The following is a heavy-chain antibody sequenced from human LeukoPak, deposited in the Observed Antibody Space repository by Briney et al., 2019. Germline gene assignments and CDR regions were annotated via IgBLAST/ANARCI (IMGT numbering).Heavy chain of an antibody. D-gene: IGHD3-10*01. CDR1: GFTFSSYA. Sequence: GGSLRLSCAASGFTFSSYAMTWVRQAPGKGLEWVSAISGGGSSACYADSVKGRFITSRDNSKTTLYLQMSNLRADDTAVYFCAKNRGTGLAFYDYWGQGTQVTVSS. V-gene: IGHV3-23*01. J-gene: IGHJ4*02. CDR2: ISGGGSSA. CDR3: AKNRGTGLAFYDY.